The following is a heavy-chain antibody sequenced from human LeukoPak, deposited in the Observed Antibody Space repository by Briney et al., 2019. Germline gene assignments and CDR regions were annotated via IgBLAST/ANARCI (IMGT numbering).Heavy chain of an antibody. J-gene: IGHJ6*03. CDR3: AKDGTGGEDYYYYYMDV. CDR2: ISGSGGST. V-gene: IGHV3-23*01. Sequence: PGGSLRLSCAASGFTFSSYAMSWVRQAPGKGLEWVSAISGSGGSTYYADSVKGRFTISRDNSKNTLYLQMNSLRAEDTAVYYCAKDGTGGEDYYYYYMDVWGKGTTVTVSS. D-gene: IGHD2-21*01. CDR1: GFTFSSYA.